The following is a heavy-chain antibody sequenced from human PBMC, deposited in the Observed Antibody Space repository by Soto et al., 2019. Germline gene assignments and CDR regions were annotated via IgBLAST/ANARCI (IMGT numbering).Heavy chain of an antibody. Sequence: RASVKVSCKASGYTFTSYAMHWVRQAPGQRLEWMGWINAGNGNTKYSQKFQGRVTITRDTSASTAYMELSSLRSEDTAVYYCAREGSYSSSPFYYYYGMDVWGQGTTVTVSS. CDR2: INAGNGNT. CDR3: AREGSYSSSPFYYYYGMDV. CDR1: GYTFTSYA. J-gene: IGHJ6*02. V-gene: IGHV1-3*01. D-gene: IGHD6-13*01.